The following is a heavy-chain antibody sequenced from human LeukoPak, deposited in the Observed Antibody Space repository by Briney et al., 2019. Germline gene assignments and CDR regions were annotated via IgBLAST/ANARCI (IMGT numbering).Heavy chain of an antibody. D-gene: IGHD2-15*01. CDR3: ATDRATQYYDY. CDR2: IWYDGGNK. CDR1: GITFRNYG. J-gene: IGHJ4*02. Sequence: GGSLRFSCAASGITFRNYGMHWVRQAPGKGLEWVAFIWYDGGNKYYADSVKGRFTISRDNSRNTLFLQMNSLRAEDTAVYYCATDRATQYYDYWGQGTLVSVSS. V-gene: IGHV3-30*02.